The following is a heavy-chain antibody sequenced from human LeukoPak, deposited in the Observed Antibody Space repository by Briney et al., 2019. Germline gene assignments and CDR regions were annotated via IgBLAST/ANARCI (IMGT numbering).Heavy chain of an antibody. V-gene: IGHV3-7*01. CDR2: IKPDGSLI. D-gene: IGHD3-22*01. CDR1: GFTFSSYW. J-gene: IGHJ4*02. CDR3: AKDQGYYDSSGYYWDSYYFDY. Sequence: PGGSLRLSCAASGFTFSSYWMTWVRQGPGKGLEWVANIKPDGSLIYYVDSVKGRFTISRDNSKNTLYLQMNSLRAEDTAVYYCAKDQGYYDSSGYYWDSYYFDYWGQGTLVTVSS.